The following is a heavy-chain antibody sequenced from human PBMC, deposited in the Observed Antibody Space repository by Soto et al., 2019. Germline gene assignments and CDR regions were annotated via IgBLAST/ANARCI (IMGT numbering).Heavy chain of an antibody. D-gene: IGHD3-9*01. V-gene: IGHV3-23*01. CDR1: GFTFSNYA. CDR3: ARVVRYFDTPYGMDV. J-gene: IGHJ6*02. Sequence: EVQLLESGEGLVQPAGSLKLSCAASGFTFSNYAMSWVRQAPGKGLEWVSGIGSSGSNTYYADSVKGRFTISRDNSNNTLFLQMNSLRAEDTAEYYCARVVRYFDTPYGMDVWGQGTTVTVSS. CDR2: IGSSGSNT.